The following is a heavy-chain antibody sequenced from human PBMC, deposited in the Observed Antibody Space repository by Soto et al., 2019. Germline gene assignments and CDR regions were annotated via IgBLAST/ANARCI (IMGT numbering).Heavy chain of an antibody. CDR2: ISYDGSNK. J-gene: IGHJ4*02. D-gene: IGHD2-15*01. CDR1: GFTFSSYG. CDR3: AKGECSGGSCYVGPFDY. V-gene: IGHV3-30*18. Sequence: QVQLVESGGGVVQPGRSLRLSCAASGFTFSSYGMHWVRQAPGKRLEWVAVISYDGSNKYYADSVKGRFTISRDNSKNTLYLQMNSLRAEDTAVYYCAKGECSGGSCYVGPFDYWGQGTLVTVSS.